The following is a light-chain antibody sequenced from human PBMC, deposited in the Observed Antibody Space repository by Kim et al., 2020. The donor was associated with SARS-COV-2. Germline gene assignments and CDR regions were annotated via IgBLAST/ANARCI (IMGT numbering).Light chain of an antibody. CDR2: KAS. CDR3: HQYDSSPIT. Sequence: DIQMTQSPSTLSASVGDRVTMTCRASQTITTTLGWYQQKPGKAPNILIYKASNLERGVPERFSGSGSGTEFTLTITSLQPDDFATYICHQYDSSPITFGHGTRLGIK. J-gene: IGKJ5*01. V-gene: IGKV1-5*03. CDR1: QTITTT.